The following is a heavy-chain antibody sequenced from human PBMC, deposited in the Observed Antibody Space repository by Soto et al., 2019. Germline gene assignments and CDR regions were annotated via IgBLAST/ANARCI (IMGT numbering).Heavy chain of an antibody. J-gene: IGHJ6*02. Sequence: EVQLVESGGGLVQPGGSLRLSCAASGFTFSTYWIHWVRQAPGKGRVWVSRINSDGSSTNYADSVKGRFTISRDNAKNTLFLQMNSLRAEDTAVYYCARDRWGGGRDMDAWGQGTTVTVSS. CDR1: GFTFSTYW. D-gene: IGHD3-10*01. CDR2: INSDGSST. V-gene: IGHV3-74*01. CDR3: ARDRWGGGRDMDA.